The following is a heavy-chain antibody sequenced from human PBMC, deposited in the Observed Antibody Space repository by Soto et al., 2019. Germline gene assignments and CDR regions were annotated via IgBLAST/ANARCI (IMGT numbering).Heavy chain of an antibody. V-gene: IGHV4-4*02. CDR3: ARGVIH. CDR2: MSHSGST. D-gene: IGHD3-16*02. J-gene: IGHJ4*02. Sequence: SETLSLTCVVSGGSITSGNGWSWVRQAPGQGLEWIGEMSHSGSTDYNPSLKSRLTISVDTSKNQFSLKLSSVTAADTVVYYCARGVIHWGQGTLVTVP. CDR1: GGSITSGNG.